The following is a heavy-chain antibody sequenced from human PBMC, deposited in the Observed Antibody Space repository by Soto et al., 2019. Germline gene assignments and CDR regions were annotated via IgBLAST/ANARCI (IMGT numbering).Heavy chain of an antibody. J-gene: IGHJ6*02. CDR1: GGSISSSSYY. CDR3: ARLEDDFWSGYYWVDV. Sequence: PSETLSLTCTVSGGSISSSSYYWGWIRQPPGKGLEWIGSIYYSGSTYYNPSLKSRVTISVDTSKNQFSLKLSSVTAADTAVYYCARLEDDFWSGYYWVDVWGQGTTVTVSS. CDR2: IYYSGST. V-gene: IGHV4-39*01. D-gene: IGHD3-3*01.